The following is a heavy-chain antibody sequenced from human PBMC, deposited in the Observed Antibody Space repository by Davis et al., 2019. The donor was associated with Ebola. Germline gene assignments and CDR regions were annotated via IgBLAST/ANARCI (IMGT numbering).Heavy chain of an antibody. CDR1: GGSINSYY. Sequence: MPSETLSLTCAVSGGSINSYYWSWIRQSPGKGLEWIGYIYYTGSTTYNPSLKSRVTISVDTSKNQFSLKLSSVTAADTAVYYCARGAEQWLVLGLGWFDPWGQGTLVTVSS. J-gene: IGHJ5*02. CDR3: ARGAEQWLVLGLGWFDP. V-gene: IGHV4-59*12. D-gene: IGHD6-19*01. CDR2: IYYTGST.